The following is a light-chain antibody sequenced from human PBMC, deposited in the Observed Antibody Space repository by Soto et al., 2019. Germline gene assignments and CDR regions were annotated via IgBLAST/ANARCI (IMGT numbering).Light chain of an antibody. CDR3: QHYNTYPRT. J-gene: IGKJ1*01. Sequence: IQMTQSPSTLSASVGDRVTITCRASQGISGALAWYQQRPGKAPNLLIYDASSLQRGVPSRFSGSGSGTEFTLTISSLQPDDFATYYCQHYNTYPRTFGQGTKVEIK. V-gene: IGKV1-13*02. CDR2: DAS. CDR1: QGISGA.